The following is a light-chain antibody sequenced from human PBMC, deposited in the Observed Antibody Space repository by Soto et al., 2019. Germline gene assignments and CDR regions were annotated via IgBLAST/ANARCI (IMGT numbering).Light chain of an antibody. V-gene: IGKV3-20*01. CDR2: GAS. CDR3: QQYGSSGT. Sequence: EIVLTQSPGTLSLPSGERATLSCRASQSVTSSYLAWYQQRPGQAPRLLIYGASNRATGIPDRFSGSGSGTDFTLTISRLEPEDFAVYYCQQYGSSGTFGQGTKVDIK. CDR1: QSVTSSY. J-gene: IGKJ1*01.